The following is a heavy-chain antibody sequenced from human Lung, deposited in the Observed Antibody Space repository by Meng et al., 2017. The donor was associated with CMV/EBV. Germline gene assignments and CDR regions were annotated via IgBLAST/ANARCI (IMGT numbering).Heavy chain of an antibody. D-gene: IGHD6-13*01. CDR2: INPNSGGT. CDR3: ARVSYGRSAAGIAKFLYYFDY. Sequence: ASXXVSXKASGYTFTGYYMNWVRQAPGQGLEWMGWINPNSGGTNYAQKFQGRVTMTRDTSISTAYMELSRLRSDDTAVYYCARVSYGRSAAGIAKFLYYFDYWXQGTLVTVSS. V-gene: IGHV1-2*02. J-gene: IGHJ4*02. CDR1: GYTFTGYY.